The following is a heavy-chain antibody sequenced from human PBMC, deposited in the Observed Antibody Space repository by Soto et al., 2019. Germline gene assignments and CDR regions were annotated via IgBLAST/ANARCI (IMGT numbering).Heavy chain of an antibody. D-gene: IGHD3-22*01. CDR1: GFTFSSYA. CDR3: AKSPGMYYYDSSGYYHYDY. V-gene: IGHV3-23*01. J-gene: IGHJ4*02. CDR2: ISGSGVST. Sequence: PGGSLRLSCAASGFTFSSYAMSWVRQAPGKGLEWVSAISGSGVSTYYADSVKGRFTISRDNSKNTLYLQMNSLRAEDTAVYYCAKSPGMYYYDSSGYYHYDYCGQGTLVTASS.